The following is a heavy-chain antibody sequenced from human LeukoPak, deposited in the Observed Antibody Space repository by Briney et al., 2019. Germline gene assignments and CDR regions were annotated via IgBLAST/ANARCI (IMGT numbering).Heavy chain of an antibody. V-gene: IGHV4-34*01. Sequence: SETLSLTCAVYGGSFSDYYWSWIRQPPGKGLEWIGEINHSGSTNYNPSLKSRVTISVDTSMNQFSLKLSSVTAADTAVYYCARAPYGSPDYWGQGTLVTVSS. CDR2: INHSGST. CDR3: ARAPYGSPDY. D-gene: IGHD3-10*01. CDR1: GGSFSDYY. J-gene: IGHJ4*02.